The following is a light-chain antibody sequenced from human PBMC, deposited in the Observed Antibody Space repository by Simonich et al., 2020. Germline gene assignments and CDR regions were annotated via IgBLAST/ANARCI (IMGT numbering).Light chain of an antibody. V-gene: IGKV3-20*01. Sequence: EIVLTQSPGTLSLSPGERATLSCRASQSVSSSYLAWYQQKPGRAPRLLSYEASSRATGIPDRFSGSGSGTDFTLTISRLEPEDFAVYYCQQYGSSPETFGQGTKVEIK. J-gene: IGKJ1*01. CDR1: QSVSSSY. CDR2: EAS. CDR3: QQYGSSPET.